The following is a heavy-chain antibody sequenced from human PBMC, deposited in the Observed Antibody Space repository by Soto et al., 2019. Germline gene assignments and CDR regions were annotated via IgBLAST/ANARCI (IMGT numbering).Heavy chain of an antibody. Sequence: QVQLVQSGTEVRKPGSSVNVSCQASGDTFDTYTFSWVRQAPGQGLQWMGEIIPMFRTTNYAPRFQGRLTLTAGVSTGIVYMELNSLTFEDTAVYYCAGGDGGAVAFGLRGQGTMIAVSS. J-gene: IGHJ3*01. CDR3: AGGDGGAVAFGL. V-gene: IGHV1-69*12. CDR2: IIPMFRTT. D-gene: IGHD1-26*01. CDR1: GDTFDTYT.